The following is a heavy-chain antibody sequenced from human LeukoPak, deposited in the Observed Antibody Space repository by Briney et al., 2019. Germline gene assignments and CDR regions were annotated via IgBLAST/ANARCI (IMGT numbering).Heavy chain of an antibody. V-gene: IGHV1-18*01. CDR1: TSR. CDR2: IGTYGGDT. D-gene: IGHD3-22*01. Sequence: ASVKVSCKATSRISCVRQAPGQGLEWMGWIGTYGGDTYYAQKFQGRITVTTDTSTSTVYMELRNLRSDDTAVYYCDDSGYNRDFDSWGQGTLVTVSS. J-gene: IGHJ5*01. CDR3: DDSGYNRDFDS.